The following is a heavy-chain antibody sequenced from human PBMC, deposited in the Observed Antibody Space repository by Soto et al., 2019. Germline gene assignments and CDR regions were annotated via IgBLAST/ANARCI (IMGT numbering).Heavy chain of an antibody. CDR1: GYTFTSYY. Sequence: ASVKFSCKASGYTFTSYYMHWVRQAPGQGLEWMEIINPSGGSTSYAQKFQGRVTMTRDTSTSTVYMELSSLRSEDTAVYYCARPVGYCSSTSCYTHFDYWGQGTLVTVSS. CDR3: ARPVGYCSSTSCYTHFDY. CDR2: INPSGGST. V-gene: IGHV1-46*01. D-gene: IGHD2-2*02. J-gene: IGHJ4*02.